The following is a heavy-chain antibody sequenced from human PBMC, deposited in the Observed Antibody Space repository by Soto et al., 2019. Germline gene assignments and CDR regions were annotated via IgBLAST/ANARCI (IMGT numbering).Heavy chain of an antibody. J-gene: IGHJ4*02. CDR1: GFTFSSYS. CDR3: ARAGWNHLFDI. V-gene: IGHV3-21*06. CDR2: ISGTSSCI. Sequence: EVQLVDSGGRLVRRGGSLRLSCTASGFTFSSYSMNWLRLAAGTGLEWLSFISGTSSCIHYADSLKGRFTISRDNAKNTLYLHMNSPRGEDTALYYFARAGWNHLFDIWGQGTLVSVSS. D-gene: IGHD1-1*01.